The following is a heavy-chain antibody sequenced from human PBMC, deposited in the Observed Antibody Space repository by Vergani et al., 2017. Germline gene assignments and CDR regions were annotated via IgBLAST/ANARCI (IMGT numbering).Heavy chain of an antibody. CDR1: GFTFSSYG. Sequence: QVQLVESGGGVVQPGRSLRLSCAASGFTFSSYGMHWVRQAPGKGLEWVAVIWYDGSNKYYADSVKGRFTISRDNSKNTLYLQMNSLRAEDTAVYYCARAHLRITMIENYYYYMDVWGKGTTVTVSS. CDR2: IWYDGSNK. J-gene: IGHJ6*03. V-gene: IGHV3-33*01. D-gene: IGHD3-22*01. CDR3: ARAHLRITMIENYYYYMDV.